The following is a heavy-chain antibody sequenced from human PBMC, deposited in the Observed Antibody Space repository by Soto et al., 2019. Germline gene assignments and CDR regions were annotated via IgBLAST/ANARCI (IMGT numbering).Heavy chain of an antibody. J-gene: IGHJ3*02. Sequence: PGGSLRLSCAASGFTFSSYSMNWVRQAPGKGLEWVSYISSSSSTIYYADSVKGRFTISRDNAKNSLYLHMNSLRDEDTAVYYCSRDNCGGGRYYYQGCVFNIWGQGTMVTVTS. CDR2: ISSSSSTI. CDR1: GFTFSSYS. V-gene: IGHV3-48*02. D-gene: IGHD2-21*02. CDR3: SRDNCGGGRYYYQGCVFNI.